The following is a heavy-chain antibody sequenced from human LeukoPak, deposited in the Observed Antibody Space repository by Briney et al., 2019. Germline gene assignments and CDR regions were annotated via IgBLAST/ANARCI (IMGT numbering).Heavy chain of an antibody. CDR2: INQDGSEI. CDR3: ARDQGSMIVVRTTTWFFDL. CDR1: GFTFSNYW. Sequence: PGGSLRLSCAASGFTFSNYWMSWVRQAPGEGLEWLANINQDGSEIYYVDSVKGRFTISRDNGKNSLYLQINSLRADDTAVYYCARDQGSMIVVRTTTWFFDLWRRGTLVTVSS. J-gene: IGHJ2*01. D-gene: IGHD3-22*01. V-gene: IGHV3-7*01.